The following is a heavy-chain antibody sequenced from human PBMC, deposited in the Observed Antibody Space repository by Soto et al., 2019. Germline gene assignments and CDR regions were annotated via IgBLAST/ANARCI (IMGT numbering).Heavy chain of an antibody. CDR2: MNTNSGNT. V-gene: IGHV1-8*01. Sequence: QVQLVQSGAEVKKPGASVKVSGKASGYTFTSYDINWVRQATGQGLEWMGWMNTNSGNTGYAQKFQGRVTMTRNTSISTAYMELSSLRSEDTAVYYCARGLGARVATRLGYGMDVLGQGTTVTVSS. CDR3: ARGLGARVATRLGYGMDV. CDR1: GYTFTSYD. D-gene: IGHD5-12*01. J-gene: IGHJ6*02.